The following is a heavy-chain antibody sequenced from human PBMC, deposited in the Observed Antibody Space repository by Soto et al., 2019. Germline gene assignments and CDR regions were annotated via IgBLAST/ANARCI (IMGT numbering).Heavy chain of an antibody. D-gene: IGHD3-22*01. CDR2: IIPIFGTA. Sequence: SVKVSCKASGGTFSSYAISWVRQAPGQGPEWMGGIIPIFGTANYAQKFQGRVTITADESTSTAYMELSSLRSEDTAVYYCARISSRDYYDSSGYSTWGQGTMVTVSS. V-gene: IGHV1-69*13. J-gene: IGHJ3*01. CDR1: GGTFSSYA. CDR3: ARISSRDYYDSSGYST.